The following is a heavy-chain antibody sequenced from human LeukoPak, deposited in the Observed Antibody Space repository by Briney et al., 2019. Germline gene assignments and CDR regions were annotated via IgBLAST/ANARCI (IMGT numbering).Heavy chain of an antibody. V-gene: IGHV1-46*04. CDR2: INPSGGST. CDR1: GYTFTNYY. CDR3: ARDRALGYTYPDYFDY. J-gene: IGHJ4*02. D-gene: IGHD5-24*01. Sequence: APVKVSCKASGYTFTNYYIYWVRQAPGQGLEWMGTINPSGGSTTYAQKLQGRVTVTRDTSTSTVYMELSSMRSEDTAVYYCARDRALGYTYPDYFDYWGQGTLVTVSS.